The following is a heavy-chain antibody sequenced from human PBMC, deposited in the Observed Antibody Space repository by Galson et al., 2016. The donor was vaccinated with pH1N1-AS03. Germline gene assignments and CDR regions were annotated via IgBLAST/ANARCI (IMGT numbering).Heavy chain of an antibody. Sequence: TLSLTCTVSGASISDGGYYWSWIRHFPGKGLEWIGYIYYSGSTYYNPSLKSRLTISVDTSKNQFSLELNSVTAADTAVYYCARDRHDYGPDPSDIWGQGTMVTVSS. V-gene: IGHV4-31*03. CDR1: GASISDGGYY. CDR2: IYYSGST. J-gene: IGHJ3*02. CDR3: ARDRHDYGPDPSDI. D-gene: IGHD4-17*01.